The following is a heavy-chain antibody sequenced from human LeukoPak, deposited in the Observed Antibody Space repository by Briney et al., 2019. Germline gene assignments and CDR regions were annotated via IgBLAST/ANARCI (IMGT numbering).Heavy chain of an antibody. CDR2: ISSSGAYI. Sequence: GGSLRLSCAASGFTFSTYSMNWVRQAPGKGLECVSSISSSGAYIYYADSVKGRFTISRDNAKKSLYLQMNSLRAEDTAVYYCARDLDLGVTRWLEPEFDYWGQGTLVTVSS. CDR1: GFTFSTYS. CDR3: ARDLDLGVTRWLEPEFDY. V-gene: IGHV3-21*01. D-gene: IGHD5-24*01. J-gene: IGHJ4*02.